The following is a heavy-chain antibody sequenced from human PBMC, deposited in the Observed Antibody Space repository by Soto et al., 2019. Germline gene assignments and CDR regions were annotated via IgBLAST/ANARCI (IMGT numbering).Heavy chain of an antibody. Sequence: PGGSLRLSCAASGFTFSSYSMNWVRQAPGKGLEWVSSISSSSSYIYYADSVKGRFTISRDNAKNSLYLQMNSLRAEDTAVYYCARDQIFYDFWSGGSDAFDIWGQGTMVTVSS. CDR2: ISSSSSYI. V-gene: IGHV3-21*01. D-gene: IGHD3-3*01. J-gene: IGHJ3*02. CDR3: ARDQIFYDFWSGGSDAFDI. CDR1: GFTFSSYS.